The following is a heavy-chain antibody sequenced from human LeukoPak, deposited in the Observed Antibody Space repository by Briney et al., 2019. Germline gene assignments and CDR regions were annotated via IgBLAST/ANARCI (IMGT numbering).Heavy chain of an antibody. V-gene: IGHV3-74*01. CDR3: ARNRVHDY. CDR1: GLAFNSYA. Sequence: GGSLRLSCAASGLAFNSYAMSWVRQAPGKGLVWVSRINSDGSSTSYADSVKGRFTISRDNAKNTLYLQMNSLRAEDTAVYYCARNRVHDYWGQGTLVTVSS. D-gene: IGHD1/OR15-1a*01. J-gene: IGHJ4*02. CDR2: INSDGSST.